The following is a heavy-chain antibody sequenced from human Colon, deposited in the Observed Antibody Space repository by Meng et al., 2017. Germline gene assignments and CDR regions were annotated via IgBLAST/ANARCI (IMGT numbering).Heavy chain of an antibody. Sequence: GSLRLSCTVSGGSISSYSWNWVRQPPGKGLEWIGYVYYGGSSSYNPSLKSRVTISVATSKTQFSLMLTSLTAADTAMYYCARGNWGHYFFDSWGQGALVTAPQ. CDR3: ARGNWGHYFFDS. D-gene: IGHD7-27*01. J-gene: IGHJ4*02. V-gene: IGHV4-59*01. CDR2: VYYGGSS. CDR1: GGSISSYS.